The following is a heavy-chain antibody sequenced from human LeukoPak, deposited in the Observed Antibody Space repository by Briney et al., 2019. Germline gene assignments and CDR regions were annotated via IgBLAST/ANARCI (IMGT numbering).Heavy chain of an antibody. CDR1: GFTVSSNY. V-gene: IGHV3-53*05. CDR2: IHSGGST. J-gene: IGHJ4*02. D-gene: IGHD6-13*01. CDR3: ATAPLYSSSWYFRGYFDD. Sequence: PGGSLRLSCAVSGFTVSSNYMSWVRQAPGKGLEWVSTIHSGGSTYYAASVKGRFIISRDNSKNSLYLQMYSLRTEDTAVYYCATAPLYSSSWYFRGYFDDWGQGTLVTVSS.